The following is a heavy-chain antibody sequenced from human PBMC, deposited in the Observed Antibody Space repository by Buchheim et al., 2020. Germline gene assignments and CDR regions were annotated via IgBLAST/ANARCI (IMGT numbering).Heavy chain of an antibody. CDR1: GFTFNNYA. CDR2: ICGSGDTT. Sequence: EVQLVESGGDLVLPGGSLILSCAAAGFTFNNYAMIWVRQAPGKGLEWVSVICGSGDTTHYADSVKGRFTISRDNSKFTLYLQMNSLRAEDTAVYYCAKGRISSCYDGMDVWGQGT. J-gene: IGHJ6*02. V-gene: IGHV3-23*04. CDR3: AKGRISSCYDGMDV. D-gene: IGHD2-15*01.